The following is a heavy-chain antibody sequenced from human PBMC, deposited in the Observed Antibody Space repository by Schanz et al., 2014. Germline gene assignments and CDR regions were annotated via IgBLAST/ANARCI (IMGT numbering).Heavy chain of an antibody. J-gene: IGHJ6*02. CDR1: GYSFIGHF. Sequence: QVQLVQSGAEVKEPGASVKVSCLASGYSFIGHFLHWMRQAPGQGPEWMGRISPTTGNTKYAQKFQGRVNMTRDTALSTTYMELRRLNSDDTAVYWCAREVGYSDTMTGGVDVWGQGTTVIVSS. CDR2: ISPTTGNT. D-gene: IGHD3-9*01. CDR3: AREVGYSDTMTGGVDV. V-gene: IGHV1-2*06.